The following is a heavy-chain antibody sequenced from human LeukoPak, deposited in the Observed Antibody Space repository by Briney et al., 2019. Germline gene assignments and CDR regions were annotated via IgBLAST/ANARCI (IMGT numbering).Heavy chain of an antibody. V-gene: IGHV3-30*03. CDR1: GFTFSSYG. CDR2: ISYDGRNK. D-gene: IGHD5-12*01. J-gene: IGHJ4*02. Sequence: PGGSLRLSCAASGFTFSSYGMHWVRQAPGKGLEWVAVISYDGRNKYYADSVKGRFTISRDNANNSLYLQMNSLRVEDSAVYYCARYPVGNYDSGFDYWGQGSLVTVSS. CDR3: ARYPVGNYDSGFDY.